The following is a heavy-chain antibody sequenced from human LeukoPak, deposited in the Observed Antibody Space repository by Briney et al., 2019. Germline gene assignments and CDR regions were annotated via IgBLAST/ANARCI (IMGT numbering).Heavy chain of an antibody. D-gene: IGHD2-21*01. CDR1: GGSISSGSYY. CDR2: IYYSGST. CDR3: ARDKYCGGDCSRDAFDI. V-gene: IGHV4-61*10. J-gene: IGHJ3*02. Sequence: TSQTLSLTCTVSGGSISSGSYYWSWIRQPAGKGLEWIGYIYYSGSTNYNPSLKSRVTISVDTSKNQFSLKLSSVTAADTAVYYCARDKYCGGDCSRDAFDIWGQGTMVTVSS.